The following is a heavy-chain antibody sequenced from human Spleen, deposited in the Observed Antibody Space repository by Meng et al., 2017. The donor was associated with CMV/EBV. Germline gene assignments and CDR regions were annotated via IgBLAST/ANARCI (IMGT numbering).Heavy chain of an antibody. Sequence: QVQLQQSGSGLVKPLPXLPLTCAXSGESVSSNSAAWNWIRQSPSRGLEWLGRTYYRSKWYNDYAVSVKSRITINPDTSKNQFSLQLNSVTPEDTAVYYCARTSIAARRDFDYWGQGTLVTVSS. CDR1: GESVSSNSAA. D-gene: IGHD6-6*01. CDR2: TYYRSKWYN. J-gene: IGHJ4*02. CDR3: ARTSIAARRDFDY. V-gene: IGHV6-1*01.